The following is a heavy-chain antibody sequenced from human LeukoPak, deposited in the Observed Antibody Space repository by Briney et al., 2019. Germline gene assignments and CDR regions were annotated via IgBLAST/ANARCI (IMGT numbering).Heavy chain of an antibody. Sequence: PGRSLRLSCAASGFTFDDYAMHWVRQAPGKGLEWVSGISWNSGSIDYADSVKGRFTISRDNAKNSLYLQMNSLRAEDTASYYCARGEYYYMDVWGKGTTVTVSS. CDR1: GFTFDDYA. V-gene: IGHV3-9*01. J-gene: IGHJ6*03. CDR2: ISWNSGSI. CDR3: ARGEYYYMDV. D-gene: IGHD1-26*01.